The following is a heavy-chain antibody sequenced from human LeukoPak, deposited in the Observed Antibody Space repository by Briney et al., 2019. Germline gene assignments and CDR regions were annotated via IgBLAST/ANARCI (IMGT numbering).Heavy chain of an antibody. CDR1: GFTVSNNY. D-gene: IGHD3-9*01. CDR2: IYSGGNT. J-gene: IGHJ4*02. V-gene: IGHV3-66*01. Sequence: TGGSLRHSCAASGFTVSNNYMSWVRQAPWKGLEWVSVIYSGGNTYYADSVKGRFTISRDNSKNTRYLQMNRLRAEDTAVYYCARAPKYDILTDYWGQGTLVTVSS. CDR3: ARAPKYDILTDY.